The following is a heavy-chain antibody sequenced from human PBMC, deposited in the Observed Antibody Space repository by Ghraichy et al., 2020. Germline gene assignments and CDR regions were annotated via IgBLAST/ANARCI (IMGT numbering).Heavy chain of an antibody. CDR3: AVVSVPKDTAKRYFDL. CDR1: GYTFTSYD. V-gene: IGHV1-8*01. D-gene: IGHD5-18*01. CDR2: MNPNSGNT. Sequence: ASVKVSCKASGYTFTSYDINWVRQATGQGLEWMGWMNPNSGNTGYAQKFQGRVTMTRNTSISTAYMELSSLRSEDTAVYYCAVVSVPKDTAKRYFDLWGRGTLVTVSS. J-gene: IGHJ2*01.